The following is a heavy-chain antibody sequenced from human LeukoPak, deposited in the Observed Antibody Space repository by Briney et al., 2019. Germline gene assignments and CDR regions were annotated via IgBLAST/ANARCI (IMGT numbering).Heavy chain of an antibody. Sequence: GRSLRLSCAASGFTFSSCGMHWVRQAPGKGLEWVAVIWYDGSNKYYADSVKGRFTISRDNSKNTLYLQMNSLRAEDTAVYYCARDLSYDYGDYSALDYWGQGTLVTVSS. V-gene: IGHV3-33*01. D-gene: IGHD4-17*01. CDR3: ARDLSYDYGDYSALDY. CDR1: GFTFSSCG. CDR2: IWYDGSNK. J-gene: IGHJ4*02.